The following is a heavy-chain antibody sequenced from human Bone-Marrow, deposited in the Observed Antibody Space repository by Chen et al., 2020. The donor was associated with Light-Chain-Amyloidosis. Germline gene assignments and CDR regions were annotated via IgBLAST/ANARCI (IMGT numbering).Heavy chain of an antibody. V-gene: IGHV4-34*01. D-gene: IGHD3-3*01. CDR1: GGSFSGYY. J-gene: IGHJ4*02. Sequence: QVQLQQWGAGLLKPSETLSLTCAVYGGSFSGYYWSWIRQPPGKGLEWIGEINHSGSTNYNPSLKSRVTISVDTSKNQFSLKLSSVTAADTAVYYCARGPSRITISGVVITRGYFDYWGQGTLVTVSS. CDR2: INHSGST. CDR3: ARGPSRITISGVVITRGYFDY.